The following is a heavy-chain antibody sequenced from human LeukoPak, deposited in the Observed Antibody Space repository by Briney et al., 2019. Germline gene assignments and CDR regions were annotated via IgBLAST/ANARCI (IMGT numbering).Heavy chain of an antibody. CDR3: ARSATYPQTPFDY. CDR1: GGSISSYY. V-gene: IGHV4-59*08. Sequence: SETLSLTCTVSGGSISSYYWSWIRQPPGKGLEWIGYIYDSGTTNYNPSLKSRVTISVDTSKKQFFLKVSSVTAADTAVYYCARSATYPQTPFDYWGQGTLVTVSS. CDR2: IYDSGTT. D-gene: IGHD3-3*01. J-gene: IGHJ4*02.